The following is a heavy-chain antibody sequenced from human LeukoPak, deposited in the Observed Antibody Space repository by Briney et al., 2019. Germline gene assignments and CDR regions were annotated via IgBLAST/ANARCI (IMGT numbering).Heavy chain of an antibody. V-gene: IGHV3-9*01. CDR1: GFTFDDYA. CDR3: AKDMNDFWGYYYFDY. J-gene: IGHJ4*02. D-gene: IGHD3-3*01. Sequence: GGSLRLSCAASGFTFDDYAMHWVRQAPGKGLEWVSGISWNSGSIGYADSVKGRFTISRDNAKNSLYLQMNSLRAEDTALYYCAKDMNDFWGYYYFDYWGQGTLVTVSS. CDR2: ISWNSGSI.